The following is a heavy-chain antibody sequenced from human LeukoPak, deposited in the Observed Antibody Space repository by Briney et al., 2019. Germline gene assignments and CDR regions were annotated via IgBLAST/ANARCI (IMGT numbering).Heavy chain of an antibody. Sequence: GGSLRLSCTSSTFALGSYWMHWVRQVPGGGLVWVARMGSDGTGTNYADSVKGRFTISRDNAKNSLYLQMNSLRVEDTAVYYCARGGAGYFFDFWGQGTLVTVSS. CDR3: ARGGAGYFFDF. V-gene: IGHV3-74*01. D-gene: IGHD5-12*01. CDR1: TFALGSYW. CDR2: MGSDGTGT. J-gene: IGHJ4*02.